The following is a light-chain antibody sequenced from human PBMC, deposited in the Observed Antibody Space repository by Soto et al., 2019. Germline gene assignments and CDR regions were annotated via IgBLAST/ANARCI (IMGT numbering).Light chain of an antibody. Sequence: QSALTQPASVSGSPGQSITISCTGTSSDVGGYNCVSWYQQHPDKAPRLMIYDVSNRPSGVSDRFSGSKSGDTASLTISGLQAEDEADYYCTSFTSRHTYVFGTGTKVTVL. J-gene: IGLJ1*01. CDR3: TSFTSRHTYV. CDR2: DVS. V-gene: IGLV2-14*03. CDR1: SSDVGGYNC.